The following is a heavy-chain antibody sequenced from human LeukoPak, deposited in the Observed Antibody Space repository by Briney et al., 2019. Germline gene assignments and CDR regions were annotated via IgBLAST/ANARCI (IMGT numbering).Heavy chain of an antibody. V-gene: IGHV1-2*02. CDR3: ARERAGDNWNDSFDY. J-gene: IGHJ4*02. D-gene: IGHD1-1*01. CDR2: VNPNLGGT. Sequence: ASVKVSCKASGYAFDSYGLTWVRQAPGQGLEWMGWVNPNLGGTNYAEKFEGSVTMTRDTSITTAYMELSRLKSDDTAVYYCARERAGDNWNDSFDYWGQGTLVTVSS. CDR1: GYAFDSYG.